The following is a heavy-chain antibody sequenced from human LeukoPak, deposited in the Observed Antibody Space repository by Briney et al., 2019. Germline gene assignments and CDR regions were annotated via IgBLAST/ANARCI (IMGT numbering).Heavy chain of an antibody. Sequence: GESLKISCKGSGYSFTSYWIGWVRQMPGKGLEWMGIIYPGDSDTRYSPSFQGQVTISADKSISTAYLQWSSLKASDTAMYYCARLGGYYYDSTYYFDYWGQGTLVTVSS. CDR2: IYPGDSDT. V-gene: IGHV5-51*01. J-gene: IGHJ4*02. CDR1: GYSFTSYW. D-gene: IGHD3-22*01. CDR3: ARLGGYYYDSTYYFDY.